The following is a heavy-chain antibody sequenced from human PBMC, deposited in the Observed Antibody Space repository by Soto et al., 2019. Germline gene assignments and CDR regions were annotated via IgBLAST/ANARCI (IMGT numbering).Heavy chain of an antibody. J-gene: IGHJ4*02. Sequence: PSETLSLTCTVSGGSISSYYWSWIRQPPGKGLEWIGYIYYSGSTNYNPSLKSRVTISVDTSKNQFSLKLSSVTAADTAVYYCAEEGGPAYCNSPGCSAEHFDYWGGGTQATGPS. CDR3: AEEGGPAYCNSPGCSAEHFDY. D-gene: IGHD2-2*01. CDR1: GGSISSYY. CDR2: IYYSGST. V-gene: IGHV4-59*08.